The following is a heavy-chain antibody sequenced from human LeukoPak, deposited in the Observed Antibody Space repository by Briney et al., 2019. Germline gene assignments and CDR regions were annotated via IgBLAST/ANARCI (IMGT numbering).Heavy chain of an antibody. Sequence: SETLSLTCTVSGGSISSYYWSWIRQPPGKGLEWIGYIYYSGSTKYNPSLKSRVTISVDTSKNQFSLKLSSVTAADTTVVYFARAVDTAMGTGYDYGGQGTLVTASS. CDR3: ARAVDTAMGTGYDY. J-gene: IGHJ4*02. D-gene: IGHD5-18*01. CDR2: IYYSGST. CDR1: GGSISSYY. V-gene: IGHV4-59*12.